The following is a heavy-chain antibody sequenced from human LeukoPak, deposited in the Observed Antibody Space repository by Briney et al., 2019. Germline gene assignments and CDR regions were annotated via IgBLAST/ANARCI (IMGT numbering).Heavy chain of an antibody. CDR2: ISGSGGST. CDR3: AKDGSDSQAGGDY. CDR1: GFTFSSYA. V-gene: IGHV3-23*01. J-gene: IGHJ4*02. D-gene: IGHD1-26*01. Sequence: GGSLRLSCAASGFTFSSYAMSWVRQAPGKGLEWVSAISGSGGSTYYADSVRGRFTISRDNSKNTLYLQMNSLRAEDTAVYYCAKDGSDSQAGGDYWGQGTLVTVSS.